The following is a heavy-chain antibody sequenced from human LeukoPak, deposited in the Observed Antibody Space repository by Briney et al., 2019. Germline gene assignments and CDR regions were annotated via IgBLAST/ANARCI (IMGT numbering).Heavy chain of an antibody. CDR2: IYAGDSDT. V-gene: IGHV5-51*01. Sequence: GESLKISCKGSGYSFTSYWIGWVRQMPGKGLEWMGIIYAGDSDTRYSPSFQGQVTISVDKSISTAYLQWSSLEASDTAIYFCARHYSYYYGMDVWGQGTTVTVS. J-gene: IGHJ6*02. CDR3: ARHYSYYYGMDV. CDR1: GYSFTSYW.